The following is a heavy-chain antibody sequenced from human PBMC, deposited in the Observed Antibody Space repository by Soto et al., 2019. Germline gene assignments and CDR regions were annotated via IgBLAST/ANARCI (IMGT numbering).Heavy chain of an antibody. CDR2: ISAYNGNT. CDR3: ARDYYGSGSYYFSVYYYYGMDV. D-gene: IGHD3-10*01. J-gene: IGHJ6*02. CDR1: GYTFTSYG. V-gene: IGHV1-18*01. Sequence: ASVKVSCKASGYTFTSYGISWVRQAPGQGLEWMGWISAYNGNTNYAQKLQGRVTMTTDTSTSTAYMELSSLRSEDTAVYYCARDYYGSGSYYFSVYYYYGMDVWGQGTTVTVSS.